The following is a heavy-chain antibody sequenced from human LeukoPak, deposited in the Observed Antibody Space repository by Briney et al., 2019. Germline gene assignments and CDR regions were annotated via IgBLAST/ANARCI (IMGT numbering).Heavy chain of an antibody. CDR2: ISYDGSNE. J-gene: IGHJ4*02. CDR3: ARYYDSSGYSNY. CDR1: GFTFSSYV. Sequence: GRSLRLSCAASGFTFSSYVMHWVRQAPGKGLEWVAIISYDGSNEYYADSVKGRFTISRDNSKNTLYLQMNSLRAADTAVYYCARYYDSSGYSNYWGQGTLVTVSS. D-gene: IGHD3-22*01. V-gene: IGHV3-30*04.